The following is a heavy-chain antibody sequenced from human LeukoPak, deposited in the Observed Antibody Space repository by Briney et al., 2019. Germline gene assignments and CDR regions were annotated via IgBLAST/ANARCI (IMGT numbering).Heavy chain of an antibody. Sequence: SQTLSFTCAISGDSFSSNRAAWNWIRQSPSRGLEWLGRTYYRSKWYNDYAVSVKSRITINPDTSKNQFSLQLNSVTPEDTAVYYCVRSVTGDRSNWFDPWGQGTLVTVSS. CDR3: VRSVTGDRSNWFDP. CDR2: TYYRSKWYN. CDR1: GDSFSSNRAA. V-gene: IGHV6-1*01. D-gene: IGHD7-27*01. J-gene: IGHJ5*02.